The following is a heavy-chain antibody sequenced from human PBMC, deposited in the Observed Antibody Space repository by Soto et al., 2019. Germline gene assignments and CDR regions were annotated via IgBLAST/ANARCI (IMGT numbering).Heavy chain of an antibody. V-gene: IGHV3-23*01. CDR3: ARKMQVDY. Sequence: SLRLSCAASGFTFSSYSMNWVRQAPGKGLEWVSYISSRGGSTYYADSVKGRFTISRDNSRNTLYLQMNSLRAEDTALYYCARKMQVDYWGQGTLVTVSS. CDR2: ISSRGGST. J-gene: IGHJ4*02. CDR1: GFTFSSYS.